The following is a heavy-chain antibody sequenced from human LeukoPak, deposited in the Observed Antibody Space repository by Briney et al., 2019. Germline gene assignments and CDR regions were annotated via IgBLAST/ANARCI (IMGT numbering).Heavy chain of an antibody. J-gene: IGHJ4*02. V-gene: IGHV3-11*01. CDR2: ISNSGDTI. CDR1: GFTFSDFY. CDR3: SRAPHWSSFLVPPDGY. D-gene: IGHD1-1*01. Sequence: GGSLRLSCAASGFTFSDFYMTWIRQAPGKGLEWISYISNSGDTIYYADSVKGRFTVSRDNAKNSLHLQMNSLRAEDTAVYYCSRAPHWSSFLVPPDGYWGQGTLVTVSS.